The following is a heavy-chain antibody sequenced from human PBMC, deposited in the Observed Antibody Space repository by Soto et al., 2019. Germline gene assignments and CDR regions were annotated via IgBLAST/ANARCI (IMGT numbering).Heavy chain of an antibody. CDR1: GFSLSTSGVG. Sequence: QITLKESGPTLVKPTQTLTLTCTFSGFSLSTSGVGVGWIRQPPGKALEWLALIYWDDDKRYSPSLKSMLTITKDQYKDQVVLTMTNMDPVDTATYYWANIRGGSCLYWGQGTLVTVSS. D-gene: IGHD2-15*01. CDR2: IYWDDDK. CDR3: ANIRGGSCLY. J-gene: IGHJ4*02. V-gene: IGHV2-5*02.